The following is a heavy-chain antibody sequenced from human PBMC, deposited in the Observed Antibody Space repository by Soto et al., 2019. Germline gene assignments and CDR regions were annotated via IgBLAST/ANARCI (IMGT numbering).Heavy chain of an antibody. Sequence: GGSLRLSCAASGFMFGDYYVTWIRQTPGKGLEWVAFISANGTTTWYADSLRGRFTISRDNAKKSLYLQVTSLRAEDTAMYYCARLAKMTTVIMTYYYYYMDVWGKGTTVTVSS. CDR3: ARLAKMTTVIMTYYYYYMDV. D-gene: IGHD4-17*01. J-gene: IGHJ6*03. CDR1: GFMFGDYY. CDR2: ISANGTTT. V-gene: IGHV3-11*01.